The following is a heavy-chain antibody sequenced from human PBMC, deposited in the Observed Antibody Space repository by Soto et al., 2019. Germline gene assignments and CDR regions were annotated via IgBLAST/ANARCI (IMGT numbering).Heavy chain of an antibody. D-gene: IGHD1-26*01. CDR1: GGSVSVYY. J-gene: IGHJ4*02. V-gene: IGHV4-59*02. CDR3: ARGVGSSPPQY. Sequence: SETLSLTCRISGGSVSVYYCSWRRQSTGQGLEWIGYIYASGSPYYNPSLRSRVTISADTSKNQISLKLTSPTAADTAVYYCARGVGSSPPQYWGRGTLVTVSS. CDR2: IYASGSP.